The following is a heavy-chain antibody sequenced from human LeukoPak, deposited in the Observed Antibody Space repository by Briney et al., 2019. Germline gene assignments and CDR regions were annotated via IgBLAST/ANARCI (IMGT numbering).Heavy chain of an antibody. Sequence: SETLSLTCTVSGGSISSGGYYWSWIRRHPGKGLEWIGYIYYSGSTYYNPSLKSRVTISVDTSKNQFSLKLSSVTAADTAVYYCARVDSRGTYAFDIWGQGTMVTVSS. V-gene: IGHV4-31*03. CDR3: ARVDSRGTYAFDI. CDR2: IYYSGST. D-gene: IGHD1-1*01. J-gene: IGHJ3*02. CDR1: GGSISSGGYY.